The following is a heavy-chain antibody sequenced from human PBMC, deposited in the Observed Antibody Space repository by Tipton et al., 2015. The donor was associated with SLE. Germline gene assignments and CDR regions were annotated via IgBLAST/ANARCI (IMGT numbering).Heavy chain of an antibody. Sequence: TLSLTCTVSGGSISSYYWSWIRQPPGKGLEWIGYIYYSGSTNYNPSLKSRVTISVDTSKNQFSLKLSSVTAADTAVYYCARGREYNYGWGNYWGQGTLVTVSS. CDR1: GGSISSYY. V-gene: IGHV4-59*12. D-gene: IGHD5-18*01. CDR3: ARGREYNYGWGNY. CDR2: IYYSGST. J-gene: IGHJ4*02.